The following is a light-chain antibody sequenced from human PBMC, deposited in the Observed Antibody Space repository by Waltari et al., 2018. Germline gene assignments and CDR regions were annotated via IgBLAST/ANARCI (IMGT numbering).Light chain of an antibody. Sequence: QSALTQPASVSGSPGQSITISCTGTSSDVGTYNYVSWYQQRPGKAPKFIMYVVTNRPSGVSDRFSGSKSGYTASLTISELQAEDEADYYCSSYTTTSTVGVFGGGTKLTVL. CDR1: SSDVGTYNY. CDR2: VVT. CDR3: SSYTTTSTVGV. V-gene: IGLV2-14*01. J-gene: IGLJ2*01.